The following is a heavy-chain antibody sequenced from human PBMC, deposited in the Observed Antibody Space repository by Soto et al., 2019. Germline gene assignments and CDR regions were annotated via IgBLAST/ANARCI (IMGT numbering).Heavy chain of an antibody. CDR2: ISSSSSYI. CDR1: GFTFSSYS. V-gene: IGHV3-21*01. D-gene: IGHD2-2*01. J-gene: IGHJ4*02. CDR3: ARGDCSSTSCYAGISLFDY. Sequence: PGGSLRLSCAASGFTFSSYSMNWVRQAPGKGLEWVSSISSSSSYIYYADSVKGRFTISRDNAKNSLYLQMNSLRAEDTAVYYCARGDCSSTSCYAGISLFDYWGQGTLVTVSS.